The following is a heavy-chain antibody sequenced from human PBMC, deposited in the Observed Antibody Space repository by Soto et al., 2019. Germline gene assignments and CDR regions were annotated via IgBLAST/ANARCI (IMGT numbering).Heavy chain of an antibody. Sequence: QVQLVQSGAEVKNPGASVKVFCKASEYTFTAYYMHWVRQAPGQGLEWMGWINTNSGGTNYAPRFQGRVTMTGDTSISTAYMELSRLTSDDTAVYYCARDSPAGGTDLDYWGQGTLVTVSS. CDR3: ARDSPAGGTDLDY. CDR1: EYTFTAYY. CDR2: INTNSGGT. J-gene: IGHJ4*02. V-gene: IGHV1-2*02. D-gene: IGHD6-13*01.